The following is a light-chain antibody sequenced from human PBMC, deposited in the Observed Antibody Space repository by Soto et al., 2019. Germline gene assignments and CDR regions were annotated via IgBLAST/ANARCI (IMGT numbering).Light chain of an antibody. J-gene: IGKJ2*01. CDR1: QGISSA. Sequence: AIQLTQSPSSRSASVGDRVTITCRASQGISSALAWYQQKPGKAPKLLIYDASSLESGVPSRFSGSGSGTDFTLTISSLQPEDFATYCCQQFNSYSYTFGQGTKLEIK. CDR3: QQFNSYSYT. V-gene: IGKV1-13*02. CDR2: DAS.